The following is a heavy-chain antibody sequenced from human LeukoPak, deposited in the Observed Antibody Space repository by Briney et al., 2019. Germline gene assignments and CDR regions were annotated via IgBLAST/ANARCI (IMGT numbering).Heavy chain of an antibody. CDR2: IYYSGST. CDR3: ARDPLWFGESPRL. D-gene: IGHD3-10*01. Sequence: SETLSFTCTVSGGSISSGGYYWSWIRQHPGKGLEWIGYIYYSGSTYYNPSLKSRVTISVDTSKNQFSLKLSSVTAADTAVYYCARDPLWFGESPRLWGQGTLVTVSS. J-gene: IGHJ4*02. CDR1: GGSISSGGYY. V-gene: IGHV4-31*03.